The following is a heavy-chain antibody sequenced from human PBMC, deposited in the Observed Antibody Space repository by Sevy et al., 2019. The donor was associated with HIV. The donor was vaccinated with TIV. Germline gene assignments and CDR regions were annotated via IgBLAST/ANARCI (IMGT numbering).Heavy chain of an antibody. J-gene: IGHJ4*02. CDR1: GFPFSVYP. CDR3: AHAQDWITDDY. D-gene: IGHD1-1*01. V-gene: IGHV3-30*15. CDR2: ISSDGSAK. Sequence: GGSLRLSCAASGFPFSVYPMHWVRQAPDKRLEWVAVISSDGSAKYYSDSVRGRFTFSRDNSRNTLYLQMSSLRTEDTAVYYSAHAQDWITDDYWGQGTLVTVSS.